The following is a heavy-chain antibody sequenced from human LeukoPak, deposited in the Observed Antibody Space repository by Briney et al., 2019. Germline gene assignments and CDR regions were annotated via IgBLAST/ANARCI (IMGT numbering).Heavy chain of an antibody. CDR2: ISAYNGNT. V-gene: IGHV1-18*01. D-gene: IGHD6-13*01. J-gene: IGHJ4*02. CDR3: ARDFESSSWYSVFDY. CDR1: GYTFTSYG. Sequence: ASVKVSCKASGYTFTSYGISWVRQAPGQGLEWMGWISAYNGNTNYAQRLQGRVTMTTDTSTSTAYMELRSLRSDDTAVYYCARDFESSSWYSVFDYWGQGTLVTVSS.